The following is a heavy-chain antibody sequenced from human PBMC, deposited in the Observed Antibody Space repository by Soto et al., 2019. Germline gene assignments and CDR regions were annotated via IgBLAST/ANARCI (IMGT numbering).Heavy chain of an antibody. CDR1: GFSLSTSGVG. CDR3: AHKGYGDDPLDY. V-gene: IGHV2-5*02. Sequence: QITLKESGPTLVKPTQTLTLTCTFSGFSLSTSGVGVGWIRQPPGKALEWLAVVYWDDTKHYSPSLKSRLTITKDTSKNQVVLTMTNMDPVDTATYFCAHKGYGDDPLDYWGQGTLVSVSS. D-gene: IGHD4-17*01. J-gene: IGHJ4*02. CDR2: VYWDDTK.